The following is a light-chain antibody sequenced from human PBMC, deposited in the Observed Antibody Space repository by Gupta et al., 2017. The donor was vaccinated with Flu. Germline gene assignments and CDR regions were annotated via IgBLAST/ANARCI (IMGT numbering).Light chain of an antibody. CDR2: SDN. Sequence: RVTMSCAGRRSNSGSNPVNWFQQRPGTAPKLLIHSDNRRPSGVPDRFSGSRPGTAASLAISGLQSDDEAVYYCATWDDSLNAWVIGGGTTLTVL. CDR3: ATWDDSLNAWV. V-gene: IGLV1-44*01. J-gene: IGLJ2*01. CDR1: RSNSGSNP.